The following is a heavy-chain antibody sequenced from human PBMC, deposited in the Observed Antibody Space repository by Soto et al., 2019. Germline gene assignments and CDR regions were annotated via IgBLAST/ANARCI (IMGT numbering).Heavy chain of an antibody. CDR2: SFYSGNT. CDR3: VIDVTNISTTDHFTAAGHFDS. D-gene: IGHD6-13*01. V-gene: IGHV4-30-4*01. CDR1: GGSVSSDDYY. Sequence: QVQLQESGPRLVKPSQTLSLTCTVSGGSVSSDDYYWNWIRQPPGEGLEWIGYSFYSGNTYYNPALKSRVTLSVYTSMNLFSLTLTSVIDADTAVYYCVIDVTNISTTDHFTAAGHFDSWCQGVLVTVAS. J-gene: IGHJ4*02.